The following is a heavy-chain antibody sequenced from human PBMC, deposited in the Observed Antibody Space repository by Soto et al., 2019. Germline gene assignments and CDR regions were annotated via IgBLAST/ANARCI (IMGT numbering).Heavy chain of an antibody. CDR1: GGIFSRHS. CDR2: IIPIFGKV. CDR3: ARGELGYCKGGRCHSPFNY. D-gene: IGHD3-10*01. J-gene: IGHJ4*02. Sequence: QVQLVQSGPEMKKPGSSVKVSCKVFGGIFSRHSINWVRLAPGQGREWVGGIIPIFGKVNYAQKFQDRVTITADESTKTVYMEVTSLKPEDTAVYYCARGELGYCKGGRCHSPFNYWGQGTLVTVS. V-gene: IGHV1-69*01.